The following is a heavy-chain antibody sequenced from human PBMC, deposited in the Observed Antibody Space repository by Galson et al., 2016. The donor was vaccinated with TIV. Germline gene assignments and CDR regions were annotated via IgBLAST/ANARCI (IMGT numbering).Heavy chain of an antibody. Sequence: SVKVSCKASGYTFTSFDISWIRQAPGQGLEWMGWMSPSNGNTGYAQKFRGRITMTRHPSTTTVYMELSGLTSEDTAVYYCARGHSYDSRGYSFDFRGQGTLVTVSS. CDR1: GYTFTSFD. V-gene: IGHV1-8*01. CDR2: MSPSNGNT. J-gene: IGHJ4*02. D-gene: IGHD3-22*01. CDR3: ARGHSYDSRGYSFDF.